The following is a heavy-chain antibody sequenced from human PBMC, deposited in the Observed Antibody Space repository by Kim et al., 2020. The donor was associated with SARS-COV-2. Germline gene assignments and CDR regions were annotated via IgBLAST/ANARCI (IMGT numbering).Heavy chain of an antibody. Sequence: SETLSLTCAVSGGSISSSNWWSWVRQPPGKGLEWIGEIYHSGSTNYNPSLKSRVTISVDKSKNQFSLKLSSVTAADTAVYYCAREHDYGDYVGHAESDWGQGTLVTVSS. D-gene: IGHD4-17*01. CDR2: IYHSGST. CDR3: AREHDYGDYVGHAESD. J-gene: IGHJ4*02. V-gene: IGHV4-4*02. CDR1: GGSISSSNW.